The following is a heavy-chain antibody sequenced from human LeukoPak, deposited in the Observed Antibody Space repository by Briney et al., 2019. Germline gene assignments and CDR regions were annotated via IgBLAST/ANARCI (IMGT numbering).Heavy chain of an antibody. D-gene: IGHD3-3*01. CDR1: GGSISTYY. CDR2: IYYTGST. V-gene: IGHV4-59*01. J-gene: IGHJ4*02. CDR3: ARIVYSNQGLGQNTIFGVVTND. Sequence: PSETLSLTCTVSGDSFSGGSISTYYWTWIRQPPGKGLEWIGYIYYTGSTNYNPSLNSRVTMSVDTSKNQFSLKLSYVTAADTAVYYCARIVYSNQGLGQNTIFGVVTNDWGQGTLVTVSS.